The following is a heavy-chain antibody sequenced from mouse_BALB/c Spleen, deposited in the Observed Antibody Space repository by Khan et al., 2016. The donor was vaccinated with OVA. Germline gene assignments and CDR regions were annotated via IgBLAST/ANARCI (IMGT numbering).Heavy chain of an antibody. J-gene: IGHJ3*01. V-gene: IGHV9-3-1*01. CDR3: ARSNGNYWFAY. D-gene: IGHD2-1*01. CDR1: GYTFTNYG. Sequence: QIQLVQSGPELKKPGETVKISCKASGYTFTNYGMNWVKQAPGKGLQWMGWIHTYTGEPTSADDFKGRFAFSLETSASTAYLQINNLKNEDTATYFCARSNGNYWFAYWGQGTLVTVSA. CDR2: IHTYTGEP.